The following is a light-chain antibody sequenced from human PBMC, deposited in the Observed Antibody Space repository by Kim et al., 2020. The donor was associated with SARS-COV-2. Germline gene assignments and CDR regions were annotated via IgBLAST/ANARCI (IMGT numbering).Light chain of an antibody. CDR1: QSISTL. CDR3: HQSYSFPYT. J-gene: IGKJ2*01. Sequence: DIQMTQSPSSLSSSVGDRVTITCRASQSISTLLTWYQQKPGKAPKILISAASSLQSGVPSRFSGSGSGTDFTLTISSLHPEDFATYYCHQSYSFPYTFGQGTKLEI. V-gene: IGKV1-39*01. CDR2: AAS.